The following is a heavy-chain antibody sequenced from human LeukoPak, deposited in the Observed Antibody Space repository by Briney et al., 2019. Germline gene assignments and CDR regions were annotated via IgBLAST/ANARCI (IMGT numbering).Heavy chain of an antibody. J-gene: IGHJ4*02. V-gene: IGHV3-23*01. Sequence: GGSLRLSCAASGFTFSSYAMSWVRQAPGKGLEWVSAISGSGDSTYSTDSVKGRFTISRDNSKNTLYLQMNSLRAEDTAVYYCAPTYSSSWYGYWGQGTLVTVSS. CDR3: APTYSSSWYGY. CDR1: GFTFSSYA. CDR2: ISGSGDST. D-gene: IGHD6-13*01.